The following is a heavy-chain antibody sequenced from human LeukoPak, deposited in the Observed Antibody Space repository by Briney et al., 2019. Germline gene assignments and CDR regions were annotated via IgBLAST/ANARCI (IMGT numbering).Heavy chain of an antibody. CDR2: ISGSGGST. V-gene: IGHV3-23*01. CDR3: ARGPALLWSGEPPGGFDP. D-gene: IGHD3-10*01. Sequence: GGTLRLSCAASGFTFSSYGMSWVRQAPGKGLEWVSAISGSGGSTYYADSVKGRFTISRDNSKNTLYLQMNSLRAEDTAVYYCARGPALLWSGEPPGGFDPWGQGTLVTVSS. J-gene: IGHJ5*02. CDR1: GFTFSSYG.